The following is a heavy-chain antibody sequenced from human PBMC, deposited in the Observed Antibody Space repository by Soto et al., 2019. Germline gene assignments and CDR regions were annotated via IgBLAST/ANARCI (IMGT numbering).Heavy chain of an antibody. Sequence: SETLSLTCTVSGGSISSDGYYWTWIRQHPGKGLEWIGYIYYSGSTYYNPSLKSRVTISVDTSKNQFSLKLSSVTAADTAVYYCARDLRYGDYESYGMDVWGQGTTVTVSS. CDR1: GGSISSDGYY. CDR2: IYYSGST. CDR3: ARDLRYGDYESYGMDV. V-gene: IGHV4-31*03. D-gene: IGHD4-17*01. J-gene: IGHJ6*02.